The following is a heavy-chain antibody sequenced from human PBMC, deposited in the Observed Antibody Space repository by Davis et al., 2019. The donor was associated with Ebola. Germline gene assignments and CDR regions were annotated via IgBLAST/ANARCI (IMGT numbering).Heavy chain of an antibody. D-gene: IGHD3-10*01. CDR1: GYTLNDHY. V-gene: IGHV1-46*02. Sequence: ASVKVSCKASGYTLNDHYIHWVRQAPGQGLEWMGLINPSIGNTSLAQKFQGRVTLTRDTSTRTVHMDLSSLKSDDTAMYYCASGEFVDFWGQGTLVTVSS. J-gene: IGHJ4*02. CDR2: INPSIGNT. CDR3: ASGEFVDF.